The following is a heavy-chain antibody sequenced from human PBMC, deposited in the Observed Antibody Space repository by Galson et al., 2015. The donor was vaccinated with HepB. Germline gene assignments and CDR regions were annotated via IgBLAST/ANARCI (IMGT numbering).Heavy chain of an antibody. CDR2: INAGNGNT. D-gene: IGHD3-3*01. J-gene: IGHJ5*02. Sequence: SVKVSCKASGYTFTSYAMHWVRQAPGQRLEWMGWINAGNGNTKYSQKFQGRVTITRDTSASTAYMELSSLRSEDTAVYYCASSRVTIFGVVYKPPFDPWGQGTLVTVSS. CDR1: GYTFTSYA. CDR3: ASSRVTIFGVVYKPPFDP. V-gene: IGHV1-3*01.